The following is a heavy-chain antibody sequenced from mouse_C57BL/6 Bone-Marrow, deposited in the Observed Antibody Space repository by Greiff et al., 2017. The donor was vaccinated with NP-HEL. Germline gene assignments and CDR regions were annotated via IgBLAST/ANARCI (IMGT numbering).Heavy chain of an antibody. J-gene: IGHJ4*01. Sequence: EVQRVESGGGLVQPGGSLKLSCAASGFTFSDYYMYWVRQTPEKRLEWVAYISNGGGSTYYPDTVKGRFSISRDNAKNTLYLQMSRLKSEDTAMYYWARRGGDYWGQGTSVTVSS. V-gene: IGHV5-12*01. CDR2: ISNGGGST. CDR1: GFTFSDYY. CDR3: ARRGGDY.